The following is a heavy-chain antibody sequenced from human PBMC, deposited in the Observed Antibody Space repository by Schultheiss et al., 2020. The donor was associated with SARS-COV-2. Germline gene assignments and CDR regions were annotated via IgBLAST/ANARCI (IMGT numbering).Heavy chain of an antibody. V-gene: IGHV4-61*02. CDR1: GGSISSSSYY. D-gene: IGHD2-2*01. Sequence: SCTVSGGSISSSSYYWSWIRQPAGKGLEWIGRIYTSGSTNYNPSLKSRVTISVDTSKNQFSLKLSSVTAADTAVYYCARTNLGYCSSTSCYPGSDYYYMDVWGKGTTVTVSS. CDR2: IYTSGST. J-gene: IGHJ6*03. CDR3: ARTNLGYCSSTSCYPGSDYYYMDV.